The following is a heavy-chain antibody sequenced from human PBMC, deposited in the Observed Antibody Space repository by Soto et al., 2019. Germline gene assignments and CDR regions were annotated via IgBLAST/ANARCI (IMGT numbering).Heavy chain of an antibody. V-gene: IGHV5-51*01. J-gene: IGHJ3*02. CDR1: GYSLTSYW. CDR2: IYPGDSDT. D-gene: IGHD3-3*01. Sequence: PGESLKISCKGSGYSLTSYWIGWVRQMPGKGLEWMGIIYPGDSDTRYSPSFQGQVTISADKSISTAYLQWSSLKASDTAMYYCTVTIFGVVTVNNDAFDIWGQGTMVTVSS. CDR3: TVTIFGVVTVNNDAFDI.